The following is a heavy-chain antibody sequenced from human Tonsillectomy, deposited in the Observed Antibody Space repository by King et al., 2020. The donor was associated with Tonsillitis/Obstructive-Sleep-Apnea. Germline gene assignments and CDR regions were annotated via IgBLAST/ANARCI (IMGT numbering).Heavy chain of an antibody. CDR3: TRILCIAARPDGGYFDY. V-gene: IGHV2-26*01. Sequence: TLKESGPVLVKPTETLTLTCTVSGFSLSNARMGVSWIRQPPGKALEWLAHIFSNDEKSCSTSLKSRLTTSKDTSKSQVVLTMTNIDPVDTATYYCTRILCIAARPDGGYFDYWGQGTLVTVSS. J-gene: IGHJ4*02. CDR1: GFSLSNARMG. CDR2: IFSNDEK. D-gene: IGHD6-6*01.